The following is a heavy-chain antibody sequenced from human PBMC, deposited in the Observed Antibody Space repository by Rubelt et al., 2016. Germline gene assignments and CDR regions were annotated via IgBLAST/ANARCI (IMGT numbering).Heavy chain of an antibody. Sequence: QITLKESGPTLVKPTQTLTLTCTFSGFSLSTRRVGVGWIRHPPGKALEWLALIYWDDDKRYSPSLKNRLTITKDTSTNQVVLTMTNMDPVDTATYHCAHKFNSGFDHWGQGTLVTVSS. CDR3: AHKFNSGFDH. V-gene: IGHV2-5*02. J-gene: IGHJ4*02. D-gene: IGHD6-19*01. CDR2: IYWDDDK. CDR1: GFSLSTRRVG.